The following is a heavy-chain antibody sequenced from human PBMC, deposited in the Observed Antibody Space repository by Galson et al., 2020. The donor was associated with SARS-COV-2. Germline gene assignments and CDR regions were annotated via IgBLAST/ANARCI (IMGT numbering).Heavy chain of an antibody. Sequence: GESLKISCAASGFTFSSYAMSWVRQAPGKGLEWVSVISGSGDSTYYADSVKGRFTISRDNSRNTLYLQMNSLRVEDTALYYCAKERAMTPRGGVDVWGQGTTVTVSS. J-gene: IGHJ6*02. CDR2: ISGSGDST. CDR1: GFTFSSYA. D-gene: IGHD2-2*01. V-gene: IGHV3-23*01. CDR3: AKERAMTPRGGVDV.